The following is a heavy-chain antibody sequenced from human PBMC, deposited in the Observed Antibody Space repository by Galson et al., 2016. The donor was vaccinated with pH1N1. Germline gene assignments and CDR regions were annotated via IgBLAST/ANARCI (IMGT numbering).Heavy chain of an antibody. CDR1: GFSISSSGMG. D-gene: IGHD3-16*01. CDR2: IYWDDDK. V-gene: IGHV2-5*02. CDR3: AHREVMITNAFDF. Sequence: PALVKPTQTLTLTCTFSGFSISSSGMGVGWIRQPPGKALEWLAVIYWDDDKRYSPSLKSRLTITKDTSKNHVVPTMTNMDPMDTATYYCAHREVMITNAFDFWGQGTTVTVSS. J-gene: IGHJ3*01.